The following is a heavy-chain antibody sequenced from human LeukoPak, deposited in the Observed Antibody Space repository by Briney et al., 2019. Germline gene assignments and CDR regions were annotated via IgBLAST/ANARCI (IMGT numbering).Heavy chain of an antibody. CDR2: INPNSGGT. J-gene: IGHJ4*02. CDR1: GYTFTGYY. V-gene: IGHV1-2*02. Sequence: ASVKVSCKASGYTFTGYYMHWVRQAPGQGLEWMGWINPNSGGTNYAQKFQGRVTMTRDTSISTAYMELSRLRSDDTAVYYCARVLTSGWYRHFDYWGQGTLVTVSS. CDR3: ARVLTSGWYRHFDY. D-gene: IGHD6-19*01.